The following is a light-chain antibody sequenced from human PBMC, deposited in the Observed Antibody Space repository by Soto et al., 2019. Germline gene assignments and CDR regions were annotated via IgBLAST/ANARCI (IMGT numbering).Light chain of an antibody. CDR2: GAS. J-gene: IGKJ1*01. CDR1: QSVSSN. Sequence: EIVMTQSPVILSVSPGETATLSCRASQSVSSNLAWYQQKPGQAPRLLIYGASTRATDIPARFSGSGSGTEFTLTISSLQSEDFAVYYGQQYNNFWTFGQGTQVEIK. CDR3: QQYNNFWT. V-gene: IGKV3-15*01.